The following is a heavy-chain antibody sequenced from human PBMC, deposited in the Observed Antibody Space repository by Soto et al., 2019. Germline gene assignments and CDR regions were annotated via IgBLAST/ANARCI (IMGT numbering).Heavy chain of an antibody. Sequence: GGSLRLSCAASGFTVTSNYMSWVRQAPGKGLEWVSFIYSGDSTYYADSVKGRSTISRDNSKNTLYLQMNSLSAEDTAVYYCARGSGYSSGWIDYWGQGTLVTVSS. J-gene: IGHJ4*02. V-gene: IGHV3-53*01. CDR3: ARGSGYSSGWIDY. CDR2: IYSGDST. CDR1: GFTVTSNY. D-gene: IGHD6-19*01.